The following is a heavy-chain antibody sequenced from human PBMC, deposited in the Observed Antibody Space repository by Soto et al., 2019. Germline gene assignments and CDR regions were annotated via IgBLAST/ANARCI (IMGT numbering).Heavy chain of an antibody. Sequence: GGSLRLSCAASGFTFSSYSMNWVRQAPGKGLEWVSSISSSSSYIYYADSVKGRFTISRDNAKNPLYLQMNSLRAEDTAVYYCARDTHYYDSSGYYYYGMDVWGQGTTVTVSS. CDR2: ISSSSSYI. CDR1: GFTFSSYS. V-gene: IGHV3-21*01. J-gene: IGHJ6*02. CDR3: ARDTHYYDSSGYYYYGMDV. D-gene: IGHD3-22*01.